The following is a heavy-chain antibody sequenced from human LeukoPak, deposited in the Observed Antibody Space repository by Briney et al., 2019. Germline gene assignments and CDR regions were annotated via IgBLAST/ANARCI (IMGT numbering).Heavy chain of an antibody. D-gene: IGHD3-9*01. CDR1: GFTFSSYA. CDR2: ISGSGGST. Sequence: PGGSLRLSCAASGFTFSSYAMSWVRQAPGKGLEWVSAISGSGGSTYYADSVKGRFTISRDNSKNTLYLQMNSLRAEDTAVYYCAKVYDILTGYYSPKYYFDYRGQGTLVTVSS. CDR3: AKVYDILTGYYSPKYYFDY. J-gene: IGHJ4*02. V-gene: IGHV3-23*01.